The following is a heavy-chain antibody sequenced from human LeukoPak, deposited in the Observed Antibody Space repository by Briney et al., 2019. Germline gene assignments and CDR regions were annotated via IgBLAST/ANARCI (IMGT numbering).Heavy chain of an antibody. CDR2: INHSGST. D-gene: IGHD3-9*01. J-gene: IGHJ4*02. V-gene: IGHV4-34*01. CDR3: ARLEDDILTVPGSHFDY. Sequence: PSETLSLTCAVYGGSFSGYYWSWIRQPPGKGLEWIGEINHSGSTNYNPSLKSRVTISVDTSKNQFSLKLSSVTAADTSVYYCARLEDDILTVPGSHFDYWGQGTLVTVSS. CDR1: GGSFSGYY.